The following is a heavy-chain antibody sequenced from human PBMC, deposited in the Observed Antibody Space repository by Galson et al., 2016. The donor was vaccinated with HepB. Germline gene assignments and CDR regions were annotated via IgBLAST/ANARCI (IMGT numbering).Heavy chain of an antibody. CDR3: AKYLALYNSGAGFFDY. Sequence: SLRLSCAASGFTFSSYAMSWVRQAPGKGLEWVSSISGSGVSTYYADSVKGRFTISRDNSKNTLHLQMNSLRAEDTAVYYCAKYLALYNSGAGFFDYWGQGTLVTVSS. CDR1: GFTFSSYA. V-gene: IGHV3-23*01. J-gene: IGHJ4*02. D-gene: IGHD6-19*01. CDR2: ISGSGVST.